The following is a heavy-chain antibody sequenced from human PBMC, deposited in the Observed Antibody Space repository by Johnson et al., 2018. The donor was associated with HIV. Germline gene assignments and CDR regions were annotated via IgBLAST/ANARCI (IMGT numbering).Heavy chain of an antibody. Sequence: VQLVESGGGVVQPGRSLRLSCAASGFTFSSYAMHWVRQAPGKGLEWVAVISYDGSNKYYADSVKGRFTISRDNSKNTLYLQMNSLRAEDTAVYYCARDGGRAATDAFDIWGQGTMVTVSS. CDR2: ISYDGSNK. D-gene: IGHD6-13*01. J-gene: IGHJ3*02. V-gene: IGHV3-30*04. CDR1: GFTFSSYA. CDR3: ARDGGRAATDAFDI.